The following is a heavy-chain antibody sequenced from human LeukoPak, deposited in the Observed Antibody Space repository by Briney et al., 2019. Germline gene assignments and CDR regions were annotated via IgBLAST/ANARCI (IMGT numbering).Heavy chain of an antibody. D-gene: IGHD6-19*01. CDR1: GGSFSGYY. CDR3: ARHASGWLASIDQ. CDR2: INHSGST. J-gene: IGHJ4*02. Sequence: NPSETLSLTCAVYGGSFSGYYWSWIRQPPGKGLEWIGEINHSGSTNYNPSLKSRVTISVDTSKNQFSLKLSSMTAAVTALYYCARHASGWLASIDQWGQGILITVSS. V-gene: IGHV4-34*01.